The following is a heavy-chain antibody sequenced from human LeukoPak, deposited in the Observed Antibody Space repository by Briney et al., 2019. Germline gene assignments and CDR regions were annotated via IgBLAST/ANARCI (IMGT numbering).Heavy chain of an antibody. V-gene: IGHV1-8*01. CDR3: ARVFLSSGYYAQYFQH. Sequence: PVKASCTASGSTFSNYEINWVRQATRHGVEWLGWMQPKSDNTGYAQKFQVRVTNTRNTSISTTYMELSNLTSEDPAVCYCARVFLSSGYYAQYFQHWGQGTLVTVSS. CDR1: GSTFSNYE. CDR2: MQPKSDNT. J-gene: IGHJ1*01. D-gene: IGHD3-22*01.